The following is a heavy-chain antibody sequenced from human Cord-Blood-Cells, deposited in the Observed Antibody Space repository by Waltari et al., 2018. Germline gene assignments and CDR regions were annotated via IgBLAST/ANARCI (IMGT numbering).Heavy chain of an antibody. V-gene: IGHV1-18*01. J-gene: IGHJ3*02. CDR3: ARAPPYCTNGVCYDAFDI. CDR1: GYTFTSYG. Sequence: QVQLVQSGAEVKKPGASVKVSCKASGYTFTSYGISWVRQAPGQGLEWMGWNSAYNGNTNYAQELQGRVTMTTDTSTSTAYMELRSLRSDDTAVYYCARAPPYCTNGVCYDAFDIWGQGTMVTVSS. D-gene: IGHD2-8*01. CDR2: NSAYNGNT.